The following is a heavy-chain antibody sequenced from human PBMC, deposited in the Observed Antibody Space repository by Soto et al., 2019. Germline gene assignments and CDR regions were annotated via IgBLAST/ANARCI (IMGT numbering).Heavy chain of an antibody. J-gene: IGHJ5*02. CDR3: ARDYCSGGSCYSNWFDP. CDR1: GGSISSGDYY. CDR2: VYYSGST. Sequence: PSETLSLTCTVSGGSISSGDYYWSWIRQPPGKGLEWIGYVYYSGSTYYNPSLKSRVTISVDTSKNQFSLMLSSVTAADTAVYYCARDYCSGGSCYSNWFDPWGQGTLVTVSS. D-gene: IGHD2-15*01. V-gene: IGHV4-30-4*01.